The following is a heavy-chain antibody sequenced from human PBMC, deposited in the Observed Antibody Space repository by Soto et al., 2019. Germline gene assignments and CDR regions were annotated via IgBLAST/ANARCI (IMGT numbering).Heavy chain of an antibody. CDR2: IYSAGNT. V-gene: IGHV3-66*01. CDR1: GFTVHSTY. D-gene: IGHD3-10*01. CDR3: AIITFGTYGMDV. J-gene: IGHJ6*02. Sequence: PXXSLRLSFAASGFTVHSTYMTWVLQAPGKGLEWVSVIYSAGNTYYADSVKGRFTISRDNSKNTVYLQMNRMRAEDTAVYYCAIITFGTYGMDVWGQGTTVTVSS.